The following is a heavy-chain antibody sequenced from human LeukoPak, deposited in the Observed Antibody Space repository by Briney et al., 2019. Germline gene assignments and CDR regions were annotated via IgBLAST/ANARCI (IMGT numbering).Heavy chain of an antibody. D-gene: IGHD4-23*01. CDR1: GFTFSTYA. J-gene: IGHJ4*02. CDR3: ASKGGNSNY. CDR2: ISGSGDST. V-gene: IGHV3-23*01. Sequence: PGGSLRLSCAASGFTFSTYAVNWVRQAPGKGLEWVSTISGSGDSTYYADSVKGRFTISRDNSKNTLYLQMNSLRAEDTAVYYCASKGGNSNYWGQGTLVTVSS.